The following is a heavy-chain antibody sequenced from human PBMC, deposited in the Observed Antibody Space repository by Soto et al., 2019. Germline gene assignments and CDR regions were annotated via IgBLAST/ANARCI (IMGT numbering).Heavy chain of an antibody. CDR3: AKDQVWGYSGSTDY. Sequence: QVQLVESGGGVVQPGRSLRLSCAASGFTFSSYGMHWVRQAPGKGLEWVAVISYDGSNKYYADSVKGRFTISRDNSKNTLYLQMNSLRAEDTAVYYCAKDQVWGYSGSTDYWGQGTLVTVSS. V-gene: IGHV3-30*18. J-gene: IGHJ4*02. D-gene: IGHD5-12*01. CDR1: GFTFSSYG. CDR2: ISYDGSNK.